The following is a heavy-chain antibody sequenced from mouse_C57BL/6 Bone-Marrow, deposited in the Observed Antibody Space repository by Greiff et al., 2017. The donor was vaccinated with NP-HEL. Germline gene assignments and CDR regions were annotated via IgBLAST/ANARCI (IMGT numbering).Heavy chain of an antibody. CDR1: GYTFTSYW. J-gene: IGHJ3*01. CDR2: IYPGSGST. D-gene: IGHD1-1*01. CDR3: AREGYGSSFAY. V-gene: IGHV1-55*01. Sequence: QVQLQQPGAELVKPGASVKMSCKASGYTFTSYWITWVKQRPGQGLEWIGDIYPGSGSTNYNEKFKSKATLTVATSSSTAYMQLSSLTSEDSAVYYCAREGYGSSFAYWGQGTLVTVSA.